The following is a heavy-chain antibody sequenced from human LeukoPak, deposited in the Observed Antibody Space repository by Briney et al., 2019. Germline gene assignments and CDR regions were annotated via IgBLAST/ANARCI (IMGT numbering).Heavy chain of an antibody. Sequence: ASVKVSCKASGGTFSSYAISWVRQAPGKGLEWLGGFDTEDDETIYALKVQGRVTLTEDTSTDTAYMELTSLRFEDTAIYYCAAKGKMEWEVGLHYWGQGTLLSVSS. CDR3: AAKGKMEWEVGLHY. CDR2: FDTEDDET. CDR1: GGTFSSYA. V-gene: IGHV1-24*01. D-gene: IGHD3-3*01. J-gene: IGHJ4*02.